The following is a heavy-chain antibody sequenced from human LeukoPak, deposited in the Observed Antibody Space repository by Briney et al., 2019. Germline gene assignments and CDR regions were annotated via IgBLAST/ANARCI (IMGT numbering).Heavy chain of an antibody. D-gene: IGHD3-10*01. Sequence: ASVKVSCKVSGYTLTELSMHWVRQAPGKGLEWMGGFDPEDDETIYAQKFQGRVTMTEDTSTDTAYMELSSLRSEDTAVYYCATGTYYYGSGSPGRYYGMDVWGQGTTVTVSS. CDR1: GYTLTELS. J-gene: IGHJ6*02. V-gene: IGHV1-24*01. CDR2: FDPEDDET. CDR3: ATGTYYYGSGSPGRYYGMDV.